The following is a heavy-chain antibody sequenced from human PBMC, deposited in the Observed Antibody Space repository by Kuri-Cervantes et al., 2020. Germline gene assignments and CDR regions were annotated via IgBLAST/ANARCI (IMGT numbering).Heavy chain of an antibody. CDR2: IYHSGST. CDR1: GYSISSGYY. D-gene: IGHD6-13*01. V-gene: IGHV4-38-2*02. Sequence: ESLKISCTVSGYSISSGYYWGWIRQPPGKGLEWIGSIYHSGSTYYNPSLKSRVTISVDTSKNQFSVRLSSVTAADTAVYYCARGEGSSWDLRFYYYYYMDVWGKGTTVTVSS. CDR3: ARGEGSSWDLRFYYYYYMDV. J-gene: IGHJ6*03.